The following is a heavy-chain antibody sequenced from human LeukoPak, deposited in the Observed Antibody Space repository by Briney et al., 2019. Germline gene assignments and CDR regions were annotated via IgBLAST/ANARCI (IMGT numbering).Heavy chain of an antibody. CDR1: GFTFDDNA. CDR2: ISWNSGSI. CDR3: AKAIQGRTWYYYYGMDV. J-gene: IGHJ6*02. D-gene: IGHD3-10*01. V-gene: IGHV3-9*01. Sequence: GGSLRLSCAASGFTFDDNAIHWVRQAPGKGLEWVSGISWNSGSIGYADSVKGRFTISRDNAKNSLYLQMNSLRAEDTALYYCAKAIQGRTWYYYYGMDVWGQGTTVTVSS.